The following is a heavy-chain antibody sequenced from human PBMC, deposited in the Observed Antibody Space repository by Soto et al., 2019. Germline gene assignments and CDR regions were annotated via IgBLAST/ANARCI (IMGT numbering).Heavy chain of an antibody. CDR1: GFTFSSYA. J-gene: IGHJ6*02. V-gene: IGHV3-23*01. CDR3: ARGDRGGSGSPASYYYSGLDV. Sequence: DVQLLESGGHLVQPGGSLRLSCAASGFTFSSYAMSWVRQAPGKGLEWVSSVSAGGDMTYYSDSVKGRFTISRDNSNNALLLQMNSLRIEDTALYYCARGDRGGSGSPASYYYSGLDVWGQGATVTV. CDR2: VSAGGDMT. D-gene: IGHD3-10*01.